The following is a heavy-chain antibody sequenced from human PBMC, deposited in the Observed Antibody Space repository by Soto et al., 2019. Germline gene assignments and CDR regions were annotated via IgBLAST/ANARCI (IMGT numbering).Heavy chain of an antibody. V-gene: IGHV1-18*01. Sequence: ASVKVSCKASGYTFTSYGISWVRQAPGQGLEWMGWISAYNGNTNYAQKLQGRVTMTRDTSTSTVYMELSSLRSEDTAVYYCARERYDSSGYYYLRPHDYYYYGMDVWGQGTTVTVSS. CDR3: ARERYDSSGYYYLRPHDYYYYGMDV. D-gene: IGHD3-22*01. CDR1: GYTFTSYG. J-gene: IGHJ6*02. CDR2: ISAYNGNT.